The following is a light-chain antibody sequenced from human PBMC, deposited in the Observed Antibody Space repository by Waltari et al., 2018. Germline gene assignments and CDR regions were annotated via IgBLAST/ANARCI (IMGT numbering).Light chain of an antibody. Sequence: ELVLTQSPATLSLSPGDRATLSCRASQSVSTYLAWYQHKPGQAPRLLIYDASNRATGIPARFSGSGSGTDFTLTISSLEPEDFAVYYCQQRSNWPTFGPGTKVDIK. CDR2: DAS. CDR1: QSVSTY. CDR3: QQRSNWPT. V-gene: IGKV3-11*01. J-gene: IGKJ3*01.